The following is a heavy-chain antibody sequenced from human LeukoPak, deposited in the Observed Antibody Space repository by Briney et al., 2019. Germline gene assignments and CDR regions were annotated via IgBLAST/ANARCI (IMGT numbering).Heavy chain of an antibody. CDR3: AKDMGRGWCYFDY. Sequence: GGSLRLSCAASGFTFSTYAMSWVRQAPGKWLEWVSTFTGGEGITHYADSVKGRFTISRDNSKNTLYLQMNSLRVEDTAVYYCAKDMGRGWCYFDYWGQGTLVTVSS. CDR2: FTGGEGIT. J-gene: IGHJ4*02. CDR1: GFTFSTYA. D-gene: IGHD6-19*01. V-gene: IGHV3-23*01.